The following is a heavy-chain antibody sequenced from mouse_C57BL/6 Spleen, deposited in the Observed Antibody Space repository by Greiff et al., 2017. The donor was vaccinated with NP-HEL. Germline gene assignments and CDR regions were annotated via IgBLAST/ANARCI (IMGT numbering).Heavy chain of an antibody. CDR2: IDPENGDT. CDR1: GFNIKDDY. CDR3: TTGSNFDY. D-gene: IGHD6-1*01. V-gene: IGHV14-4*01. Sequence: EVKLMKSGAELVRPGASVKLSCTASGFNIKDDYMHWVKQRPEQGLEWIGWIDPENGDTEYASKFQGKATITADTSSNTAYLQLSSLTSEDTAVYYCTTGSNFDYWGQGTTLTVSS. J-gene: IGHJ2*01.